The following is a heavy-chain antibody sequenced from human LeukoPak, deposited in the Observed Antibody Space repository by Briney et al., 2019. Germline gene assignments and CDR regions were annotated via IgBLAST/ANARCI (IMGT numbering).Heavy chain of an antibody. CDR3: ATDGGLWFGHIYMDV. V-gene: IGHV3-30*02. CDR1: GFTFSSYG. D-gene: IGHD3-10*01. J-gene: IGHJ6*03. CDR2: IRDDGSNK. Sequence: GGSLRLSCAASGFTFSSYGIHWVRQAPGKGLEWVTFIRDDGSNKYYADSVKGRFTISRDNSKNTLYLQMNSLRAEDTAVYYCATDGGLWFGHIYMDVWGKGTTVTVSS.